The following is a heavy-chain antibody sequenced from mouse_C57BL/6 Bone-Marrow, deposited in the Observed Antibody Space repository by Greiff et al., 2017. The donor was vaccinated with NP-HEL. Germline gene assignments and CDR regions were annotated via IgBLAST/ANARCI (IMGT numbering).Heavy chain of an antibody. V-gene: IGHV14-3*01. D-gene: IGHD1-1*01. CDR1: GFTITNTY. J-gene: IGHJ3*01. Sequence: VQLQQSVAELVRPGASVKLSCTASGFTITNTYMHWVKQRPEQGLEWIGRIDPANGNTKYAPKFQGKGTITADTSSNTAYLQLSSLTSEDTAIYYCARWGTTVVEGAWFAYWGQGTLVTVSA. CDR3: ARWGTTVVEGAWFAY. CDR2: IDPANGNT.